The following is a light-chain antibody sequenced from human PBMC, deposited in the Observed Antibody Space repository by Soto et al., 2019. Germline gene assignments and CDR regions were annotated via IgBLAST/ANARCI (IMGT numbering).Light chain of an antibody. V-gene: IGKV3-20*01. Sequence: EIVLTQSPGTLSLSPGERATLSCRASQSVSSSYLAWYQQKPGQAPRLLIYGASSRATGIPDRFGGSGSGTDFTLTISRLEPEDFAVYFCQQYGNSPPNTFGQGTKVEIK. CDR3: QQYGNSPPNT. J-gene: IGKJ2*01. CDR2: GAS. CDR1: QSVSSSY.